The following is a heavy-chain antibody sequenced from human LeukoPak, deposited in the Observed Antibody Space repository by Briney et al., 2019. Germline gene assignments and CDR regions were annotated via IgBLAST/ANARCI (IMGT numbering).Heavy chain of an antibody. Sequence: SETLSLTCTVSVGSISSSSYYWGWIRQPPGKGLEWIGSIYYSGSTYYNPSLKSRVTISVDTSKNQFSLKLSSVTAADTAVYYCARHYYDFWSGTTDAFDIWGQGTMVTVSS. D-gene: IGHD3-3*01. CDR1: VGSISSSSYY. CDR2: IYYSGST. J-gene: IGHJ3*02. V-gene: IGHV4-39*01. CDR3: ARHYYDFWSGTTDAFDI.